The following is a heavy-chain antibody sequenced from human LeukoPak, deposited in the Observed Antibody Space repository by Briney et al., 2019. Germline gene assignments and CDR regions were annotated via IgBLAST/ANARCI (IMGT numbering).Heavy chain of an antibody. CDR2: ISAHNGNT. J-gene: IGHJ4*02. CDR1: AYTFTNYG. Sequence: ASVKVSCKASAYTFTNYGIAWVRQAPGQGLEWMGWISAHNGNTNYAQKLQGRVTMTTDTSTSTAYMGLRSLASDDTAVYYCARDGYFDHWGQGTLVTVSS. V-gene: IGHV1-18*01. CDR3: ARDGYFDH.